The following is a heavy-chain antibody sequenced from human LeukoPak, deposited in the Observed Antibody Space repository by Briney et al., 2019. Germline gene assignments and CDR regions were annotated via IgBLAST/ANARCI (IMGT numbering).Heavy chain of an antibody. CDR1: GGSIINSPYY. Sequence: SETLSLTCTVSGGSIINSPYYWCWVLQPPGKSLEWIGNIYYIGNTYYNPSLKSRVTLSLDTSKNQFPLRLSSVTAADTAVYYRASGENDHDFWGQGTLVTVSS. CDR2: IYYIGNT. CDR3: ASGENDHDF. V-gene: IGHV4-39*06. J-gene: IGHJ4*02. D-gene: IGHD1-1*01.